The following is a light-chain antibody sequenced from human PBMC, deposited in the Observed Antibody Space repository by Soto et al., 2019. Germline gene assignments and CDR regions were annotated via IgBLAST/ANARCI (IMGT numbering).Light chain of an antibody. J-gene: IGKJ4*01. CDR1: QSVSSNY. CDR2: GAS. Sequence: IVLTQSPGTLSLSPGDRATLSCRASQSVSSNYLGWYQQQPGQAPRLLLYGASSRAIGIPARFSGSGSGTDFTLTISRLEPEDFAVYYCQQYDTSPPLTFGGGTKVEIK. V-gene: IGKV3-20*01. CDR3: QQYDTSPPLT.